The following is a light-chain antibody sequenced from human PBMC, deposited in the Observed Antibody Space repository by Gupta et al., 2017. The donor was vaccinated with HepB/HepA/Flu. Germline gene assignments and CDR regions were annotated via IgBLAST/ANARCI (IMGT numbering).Light chain of an antibody. CDR2: LNSDGSH. Sequence: QLVLPQSPSASASLGASVKLTCTLSSGHSSYAIAWHQQQPEKGPRYLMMLNSDGSHSKVDGIPDCFSGSGSAADLTLTMSNLEAEDDYYYYSQTWNTGICVFGGGTKLTVL. CDR3: QTWNTGICV. J-gene: IGLJ3*02. CDR1: SGHSSYA. V-gene: IGLV4-69*01.